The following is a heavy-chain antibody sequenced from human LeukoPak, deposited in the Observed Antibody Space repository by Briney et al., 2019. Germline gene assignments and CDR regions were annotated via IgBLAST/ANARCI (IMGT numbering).Heavy chain of an antibody. CDR1: GDSFSSNSAA. V-gene: IGHV6-1*01. J-gene: IGHJ4*02. CDR2: TYYRSRWYN. Sequence: SQTLSLTCAISGDSFSSNSAAWNWLRQSPSRGLESLGRTYYRSRWYNEYALSVKSRITINPDTSKNQFSLQLNSVTPEDTAVYYCARVTEKQYLPFDSWGEGALVTVSS. D-gene: IGHD6-19*01. CDR3: ARVTEKQYLPFDS.